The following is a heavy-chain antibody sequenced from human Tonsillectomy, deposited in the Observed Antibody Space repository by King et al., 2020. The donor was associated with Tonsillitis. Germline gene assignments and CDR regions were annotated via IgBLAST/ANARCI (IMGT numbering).Heavy chain of an antibody. Sequence: VQLVESGGGLVQPGGSLRLSCAASGFIFSSYAMSWVRQAPGNGLEWVSEISGTGDSTYYADSVKGRFTISRDNSKNTVYLQMNGLRAEDTAFYYCAKEKQRRFDYWGQGTLVTVSS. CDR2: ISGTGDST. J-gene: IGHJ4*02. CDR1: GFIFSSYA. D-gene: IGHD6-25*01. CDR3: AKEKQRRFDY. V-gene: IGHV3-23*04.